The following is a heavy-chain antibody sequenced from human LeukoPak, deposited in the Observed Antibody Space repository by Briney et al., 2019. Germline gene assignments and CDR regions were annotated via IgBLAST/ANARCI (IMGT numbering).Heavy chain of an antibody. CDR1: GFTFSSYS. Sequence: GGSLRLSCVASGFTFSSYSIDWVRQAPGKGLEWLSYISSSSSTIYYADSVKGRFTISRDNANNSVYLQMNSLRAEDTAVYYCARVWSSGYTKDYWGQGTLVTVSS. V-gene: IGHV3-48*04. CDR3: ARVWSSGYTKDY. J-gene: IGHJ4*02. CDR2: ISSSSSTI. D-gene: IGHD3-22*01.